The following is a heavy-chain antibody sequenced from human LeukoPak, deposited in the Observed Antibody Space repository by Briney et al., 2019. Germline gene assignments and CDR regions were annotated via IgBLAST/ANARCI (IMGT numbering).Heavy chain of an antibody. D-gene: IGHD1-7*01. J-gene: IGHJ4*02. CDR2: IYSGGST. V-gene: IGHV3-66*01. Sequence: GGSLRLSCAASEFSVGSNYMTWVRQAPGKGLEWVSLIYSGGSTYYADSVKGRFIISRDNSKNTLYLQMNNLRVEDMAVLYCAKDWNWAIDYWGQGTLVTVSS. CDR3: AKDWNWAIDY. CDR1: EFSVGSNY.